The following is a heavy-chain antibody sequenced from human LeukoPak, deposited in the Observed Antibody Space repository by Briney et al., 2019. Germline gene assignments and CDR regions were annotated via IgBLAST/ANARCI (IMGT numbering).Heavy chain of an antibody. V-gene: IGHV3-30*04. CDR2: MSSDGSND. Sequence: GGSLRLSCAASGFPFSTYSMHWDRQAPGKGLEWVAVMSSDGSNDNYANSVKGRFTISRDNSKNALYLQMNTLRAEDTAVYYCAREKYCTPTDCLHGRFYFNSWGQGTPVTVSS. D-gene: IGHD2-8*01. J-gene: IGHJ4*02. CDR3: AREKYCTPTDCLHGRFYFNS. CDR1: GFPFSTYS.